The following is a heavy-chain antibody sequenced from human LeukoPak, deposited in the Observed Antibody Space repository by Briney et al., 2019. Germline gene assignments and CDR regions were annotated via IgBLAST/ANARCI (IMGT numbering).Heavy chain of an antibody. D-gene: IGHD6-25*01. J-gene: IGHJ5*02. CDR2: ISSSGSTM. CDR1: GFTFSSYE. CDR3: ARSATGGWFDP. V-gene: IGHV3-48*03. Sequence: GGSLRLSCAASGFTFSSYEMNWVRQAPGKGLEWVSYISSSGSTMYYADSVKGRFTISRDNAKNSLYLQMNSLRAEDTAVYYCARSATGGWFDPWGQGTLVTVSS.